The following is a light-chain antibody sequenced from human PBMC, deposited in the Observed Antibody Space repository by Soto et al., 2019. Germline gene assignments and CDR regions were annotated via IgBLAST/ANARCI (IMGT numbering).Light chain of an antibody. CDR3: QQYNNWPWT. CDR1: QSISDT. Sequence: EIVMTQSPATLSLSPGGRATLSCRASQSISDTLAWYQQKPGQAPRLPINGASTRATGFPARFSGSGSGTDFTLTISSLQSEDFAVYYCQQYNNWPWTFGQGTKVEIK. J-gene: IGKJ1*01. V-gene: IGKV3-15*01. CDR2: GAS.